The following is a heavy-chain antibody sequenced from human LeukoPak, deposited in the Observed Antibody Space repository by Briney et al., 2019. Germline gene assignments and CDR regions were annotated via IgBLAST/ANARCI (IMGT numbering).Heavy chain of an antibody. Sequence: YYWXXIRQPPGXGLEWIGEINHSGSTNYNPSLKSRVTISVDTSKNQFSLKLSSVTAADTAVYYCARQGIAAQIGLWGRGTLVTVSS. D-gene: IGHD6-13*01. V-gene: IGHV4-34*01. CDR1: YY. CDR3: ARQGIAAQIGL. J-gene: IGHJ2*01. CDR2: INHSGST.